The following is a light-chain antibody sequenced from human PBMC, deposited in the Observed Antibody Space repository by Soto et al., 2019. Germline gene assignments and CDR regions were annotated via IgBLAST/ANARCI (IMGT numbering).Light chain of an antibody. CDR2: GAS. Sequence: EIVLTQSPGTLSLSPGERATPSCRASQSVSISYLAWYQQKPGQAPRLLIYGASSRATGIPDRFSGSGSGTDFTLTISRLEPEDFAVYYCQQYGSSLPWTFGQGTKVDI. CDR1: QSVSISY. CDR3: QQYGSSLPWT. J-gene: IGKJ1*01. V-gene: IGKV3-20*01.